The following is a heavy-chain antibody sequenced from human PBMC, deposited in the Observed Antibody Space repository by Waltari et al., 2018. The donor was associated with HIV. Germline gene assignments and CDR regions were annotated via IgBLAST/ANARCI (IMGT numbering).Heavy chain of an antibody. CDR1: GGTFSSYA. CDR2: IIPISGTT. V-gene: IGHV1-69*12. D-gene: IGHD3-3*01. J-gene: IGHJ5*02. Sequence: QVQLVQSGAEVKKPGSSVKVSCKASGGTFSSYAISWVQQAPGQGLEWMGGIIPISGTTNYAQKFQGRVTLTADESTSTANMELNSLKSEDTAVYYCARLGRSRFLEWIPFDPWGQGTLVTVSS. CDR3: ARLGRSRFLEWIPFDP.